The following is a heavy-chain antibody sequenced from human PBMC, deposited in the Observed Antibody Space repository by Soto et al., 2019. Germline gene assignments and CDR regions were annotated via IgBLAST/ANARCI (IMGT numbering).Heavy chain of an antibody. V-gene: IGHV4-30-4*01. CDR3: ASPKRFSYGMDV. D-gene: IGHD3-3*01. CDR2: IYYSGIT. CDR1: GVSISSGDYY. J-gene: IGHJ6*02. Sequence: TLSLTCPVSGVSISSGDYYWSWIRQPPGKGLEWIGYIYYSGITYYNPSLKSRVTISVDTSKNQFSLKLSSVTAADTAVYYCASPKRFSYGMDVWGQGTKVTVYS.